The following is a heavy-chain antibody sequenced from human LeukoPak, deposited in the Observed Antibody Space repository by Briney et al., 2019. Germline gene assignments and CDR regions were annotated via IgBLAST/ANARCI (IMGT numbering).Heavy chain of an antibody. CDR3: ASEDYGSGTPYGMDV. CDR2: ISSSSSYT. D-gene: IGHD3-10*01. J-gene: IGHJ6*04. CDR1: GFTFCDYY. V-gene: IGHV3-11*06. Sequence: GGSLRLSCAASGFTFCDYYMSWIRQAPGKGLEWVSYISSSSSYTNYADSVKGRFTISRDNAKNSLYLQMNSLRAEDTAVYYCASEDYGSGTPYGMDVWGKGTTVTVSS.